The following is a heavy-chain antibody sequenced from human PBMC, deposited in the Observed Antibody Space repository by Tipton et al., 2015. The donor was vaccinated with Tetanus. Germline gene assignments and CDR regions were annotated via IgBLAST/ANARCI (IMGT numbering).Heavy chain of an antibody. CDR3: ARDSPQWLVSYSYYGMDV. CDR1: GYTFTSYG. J-gene: IGHJ6*02. V-gene: IGHV1-18*01. CDR2: ISAYNGNT. Sequence: QLVQSGAEVKKPGASVKVSCKASGYTFTSYGISWVRQAPGQGLEWMGWISAYNGNTNYAQKLQGRVTMTTDTSTSTAYMELRSLRSDDTAVYYCARDSPQWLVSYSYYGMDVWGQGTTVTVSS. D-gene: IGHD6-19*01.